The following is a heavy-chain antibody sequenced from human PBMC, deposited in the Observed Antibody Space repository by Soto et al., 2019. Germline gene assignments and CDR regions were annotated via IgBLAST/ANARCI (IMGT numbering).Heavy chain of an antibody. CDR1: GNTFTSYY. V-gene: IGHV1-46*01. CDR3: ARALGDFDY. D-gene: IGHD1-26*01. J-gene: IGHJ4*02. Sequence: ASVKVSCKSSGNTFTSYYMHWVRQAPGQGLEWMGIINPSGGSTDYAQKFQGRVTMTRDTSTSTVYMELISLRSEDTAVYYWARALGDFDYWGQGALVTVSS. CDR2: INPSGGST.